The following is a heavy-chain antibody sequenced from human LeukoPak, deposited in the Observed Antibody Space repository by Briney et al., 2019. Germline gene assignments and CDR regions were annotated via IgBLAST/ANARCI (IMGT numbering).Heavy chain of an antibody. J-gene: IGHJ4*02. CDR2: IYSGGST. V-gene: IGHV3-53*01. CDR1: GFTVSGNY. Sequence: GGSLRLSCAASGFTVSGNYMTWVRQAPGKGLEWVSVIYSGGSTYYADSVKGRFTISRDNSKNTLYLQMNSLRDEDTAVYYCAKDLVSGSYSTFDYWGQGTLVTVSS. D-gene: IGHD3-10*01. CDR3: AKDLVSGSYSTFDY.